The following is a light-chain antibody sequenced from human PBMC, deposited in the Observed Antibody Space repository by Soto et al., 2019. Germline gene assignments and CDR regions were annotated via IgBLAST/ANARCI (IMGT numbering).Light chain of an antibody. V-gene: IGKV1-33*01. CDR3: QQYDDLIT. Sequence: DIQMTQSPSSLSASIGDRVTITCQASQDISNSLNWYQQKPGKAPNLLIYDASSLERGVPTRFSGSGSGTDFRFTIISLQPEDIATYYCQQYDDLITFGGGTKVEIK. CDR2: DAS. J-gene: IGKJ4*01. CDR1: QDISNS.